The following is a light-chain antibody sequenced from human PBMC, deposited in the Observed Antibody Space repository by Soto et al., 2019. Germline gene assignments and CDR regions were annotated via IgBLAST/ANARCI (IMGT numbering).Light chain of an antibody. CDR1: QSVSSSY. J-gene: IGKJ5*01. CDR3: KQYKEWPPFT. V-gene: IGKV3-20*01. CDR2: GAS. Sequence: IVLTQSPDTLSLSPGERATLSCRASQSVSSSYLAWYQQKPGQAPRLLIYGASSRATGIPDRFSGSVSGTEFTLSISSLQSEDFAVYYCKQYKEWPPFTFGQGTRLEIK.